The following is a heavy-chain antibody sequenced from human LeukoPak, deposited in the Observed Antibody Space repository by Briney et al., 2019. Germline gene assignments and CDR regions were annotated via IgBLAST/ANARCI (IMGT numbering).Heavy chain of an antibody. D-gene: IGHD3-3*01. CDR3: ATINYDFWSRNMEV. CDR1: GDTIRGYD. CDR2: ISVYNGNT. Sequence: GASVKVSCKASGDTIRGYDFSWVRQAPGQGLEWMGWISVYNGNTDYVQKFQGRVSMTTDTSTSTAYMELRNLRSDDTALYYCATINYDFWSRNMEVWGQGTTVIVSS. V-gene: IGHV1-18*01. J-gene: IGHJ6*02.